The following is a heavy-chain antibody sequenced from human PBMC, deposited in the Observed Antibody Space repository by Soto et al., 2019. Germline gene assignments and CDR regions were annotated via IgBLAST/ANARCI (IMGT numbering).Heavy chain of an antibody. J-gene: IGHJ5*02. D-gene: IGHD2-8*01. CDR1: GFTFSSYE. V-gene: IGHV3-48*03. Sequence: ESGGGLVQPGGSLRLSCAASGFTFSSYEMNWVRQAPGKGLEWVSYISSSGSTIYYADSVKGRFTISRDNAKNSLYLQMNSLRAEDTAVYYCARVLGINGVNWFDPWGQGTLVTVSS. CDR3: ARVLGINGVNWFDP. CDR2: ISSSGSTI.